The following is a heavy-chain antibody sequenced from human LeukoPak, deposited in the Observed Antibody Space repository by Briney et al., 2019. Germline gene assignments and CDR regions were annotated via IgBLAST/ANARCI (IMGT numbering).Heavy chain of an antibody. Sequence: PGGSLRLSCAASGFTFSKKYIGWVRQAPGKGLEWVSVIYSGGSTYYADSVKGRFTISRDNSKNTLYLQMNSLRAEDTAVYYCARVDTGWFDPWGQGTLVTVSS. CDR3: ARVDTGWFDP. J-gene: IGHJ5*02. CDR1: GFTFSKKY. D-gene: IGHD5-18*01. V-gene: IGHV3-66*01. CDR2: IYSGGST.